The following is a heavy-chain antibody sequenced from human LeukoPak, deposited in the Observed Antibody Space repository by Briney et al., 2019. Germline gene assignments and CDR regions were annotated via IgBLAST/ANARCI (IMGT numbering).Heavy chain of an antibody. CDR3: ATLRLNWNDVFY. J-gene: IGHJ4*02. CDR2: IYYSGIT. Sequence: SEPLSLTCSVSGCSMSNVVYYWGWIREPPGRGLEWIGSIYYSGITYYNPSLKSRVTISVDTSKNQFSLTLTSVTAADTAVYYCATLRLNWNDVFYWGQRSLFTVSS. D-gene: IGHD1-1*01. V-gene: IGHV4-39*01. CDR1: GCSMSNVVYY.